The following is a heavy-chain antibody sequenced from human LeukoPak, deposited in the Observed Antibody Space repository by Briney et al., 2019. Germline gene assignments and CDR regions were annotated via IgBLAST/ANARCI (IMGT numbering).Heavy chain of an antibody. CDR3: ARGGRDFWSGYYGLYYFDY. V-gene: IGHV3-13*01. J-gene: IGHJ4*02. D-gene: IGHD3-3*01. Sequence: GGSLRLSCAASGFTFSSYDMHWARQATGKGLEWVSAIGTAGDTYYPGSVKGRFTISRENAKNSLYLQMNSLRAGDTAVYYCARGGRDFWSGYYGLYYFDYWGQGTLVTVPS. CDR2: IGTAGDT. CDR1: GFTFSSYD.